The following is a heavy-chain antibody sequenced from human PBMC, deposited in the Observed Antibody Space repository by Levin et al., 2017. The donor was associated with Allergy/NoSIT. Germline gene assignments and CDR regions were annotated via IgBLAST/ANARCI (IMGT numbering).Heavy chain of an antibody. Sequence: HAGGSLRLSCSASGFNFADYATSWFRQTPGKGLEWVGFIRSEAHGGTSEFAASVKGRFTFSRDEAKSIAYLQMNSLKTEDTAVYYCSRPIAVAGMHFDPWGQGTLVTVSS. J-gene: IGHJ5*02. V-gene: IGHV3-49*03. CDR3: SRPIAVAGMHFDP. D-gene: IGHD6-19*01. CDR2: IRSEAHGGTS. CDR1: GFNFADYA.